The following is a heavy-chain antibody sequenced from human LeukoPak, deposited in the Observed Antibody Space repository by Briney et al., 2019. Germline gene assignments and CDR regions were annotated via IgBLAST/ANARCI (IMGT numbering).Heavy chain of an antibody. CDR2: IDTDGSST. V-gene: IGHV3-74*01. CDR3: TRGFVGIDY. J-gene: IGHJ4*02. CDR1: GFTFSSYW. D-gene: IGHD7-27*01. Sequence: PGGSLRLSCAASGFTFSSYWMHWVRHTPEKGLVWVSRIDTDGSSTIYADSVKGRFTISRDNAKNTLFLQMNSLRAEDTAVYYCTRGFVGIDYWGQGTLVTVSS.